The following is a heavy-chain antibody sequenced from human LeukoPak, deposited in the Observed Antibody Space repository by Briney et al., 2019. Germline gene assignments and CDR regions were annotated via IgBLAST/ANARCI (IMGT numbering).Heavy chain of an antibody. J-gene: IGHJ5*02. D-gene: IGHD4/OR15-4a*01. CDR2: ISSSSSYI. Sequence: GGSLRLSCAASGFTFSSYSVNWVRQAPGKGLEWVSSISSSSSYIYYADSVKGRFTISRDNAKNSLYLQMNSLRAEDTAVYYCARSVLNWFDPWGQGTLVTVSS. CDR3: ARSVLNWFDP. CDR1: GFTFSSYS. V-gene: IGHV3-21*01.